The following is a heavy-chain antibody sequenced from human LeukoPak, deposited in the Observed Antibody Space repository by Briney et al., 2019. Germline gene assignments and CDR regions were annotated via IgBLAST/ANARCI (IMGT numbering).Heavy chain of an antibody. V-gene: IGHV3-53*01. Sequence: PGGSLRLSCAASGFNVSSSYMSWVRQAPGEGLEWVGVIYSGGGGGSTYYADSGKGRFTISRDNSKNTLYLQMNSLRAEDTAVYYCATKGDSGWFFDYWGQGTLVTVSS. CDR3: ATKGDSGWFFDY. CDR1: GFNVSSSY. CDR2: IYSGGGGGST. D-gene: IGHD6-19*01. J-gene: IGHJ4*02.